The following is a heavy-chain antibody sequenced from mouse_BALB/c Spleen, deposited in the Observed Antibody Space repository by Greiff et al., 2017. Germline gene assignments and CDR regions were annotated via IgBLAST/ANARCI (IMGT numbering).Heavy chain of an antibody. CDR2: ISTYYGDA. CDR3: ARAYYGVDY. J-gene: IGHJ4*01. CDR1: GYTFTDYA. Sequence: VKLVESGAELVRPGVSVKISCKGSGYTFTDYAMHWVKQSHAKSLEWIGVISTYYGDASYNQKFKGKATMTVDKSSSTAYMELARLTSEDSAIYYCARAYYGVDYWGQGTSVTVSS. V-gene: IGHV1S137*01.